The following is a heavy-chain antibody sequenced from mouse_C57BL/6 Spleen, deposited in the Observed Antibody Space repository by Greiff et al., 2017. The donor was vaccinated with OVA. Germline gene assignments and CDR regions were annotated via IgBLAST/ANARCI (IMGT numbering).Heavy chain of an antibody. J-gene: IGHJ2*01. Sequence: QVQLKESGPELVKPGASVKISCKASGYAFSSSWMNWVKQRPGKGLEWIGRIYPGDGDTNYNGKFKGKATLTADKSSSTAYMQLSSLTSEDSAVYFCAREGGSSYCFDDWGQGTTLTVSS. V-gene: IGHV1-82*01. CDR1: GYAFSSSW. CDR3: AREGGSSYCFDD. D-gene: IGHD1-1*01. CDR2: IYPGDGDT.